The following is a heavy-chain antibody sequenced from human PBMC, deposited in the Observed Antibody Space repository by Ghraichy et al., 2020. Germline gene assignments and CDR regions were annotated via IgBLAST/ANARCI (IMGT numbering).Heavy chain of an antibody. V-gene: IGHV3-23*01. CDR1: GFTFSSYA. J-gene: IGHJ6*02. CDR3: AKDELVVAARKYYGMDV. CDR2: ISGSGGST. Sequence: GGSLRLSCAASGFTFSSYAMSWVRQAPGKGLEWVSAISGSGGSTYYADSVKGRFTISRDNSKNTLYLQMNSLRAEDTAVYYCAKDELVVAARKYYGMDVWGQGTTVTVSS. D-gene: IGHD2-15*01.